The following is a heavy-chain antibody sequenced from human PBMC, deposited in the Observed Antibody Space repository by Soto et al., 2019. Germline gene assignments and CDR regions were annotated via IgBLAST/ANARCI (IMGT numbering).Heavy chain of an antibody. D-gene: IGHD3-10*01. CDR3: ARGKSYYGSGKGISDYYSLDV. J-gene: IGHJ6*02. CDR1: GGTFSSYA. V-gene: IGHV1-69*17. CDR2: VIPVFGLA. Sequence: QVQLVQSGAEVKKPGSSVKVSCKSSGGTFSSYAISWVRQAPGQGLEWMGGVIPVFGLATYAQKVQGRVTITAGKSTNTAYMEVSSRRSEDTAVYYCARGKSYYGSGKGISDYYSLDVWGQGTTVTVSS.